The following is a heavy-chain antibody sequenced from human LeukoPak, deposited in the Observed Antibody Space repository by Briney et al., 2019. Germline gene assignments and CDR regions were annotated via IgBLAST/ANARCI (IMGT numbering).Heavy chain of an antibody. V-gene: IGHV4-39*07. J-gene: IGHJ6*02. CDR1: TFSSYW. CDR2: IYYSGST. CDR3: ARDLYLGQIRGVIGGMDV. Sequence: TFSSYWMSWVRQAPGKGLEWIVSIYYSGSTYYNPSLKSRVTISVDTSKNQFSLKLSSVTAADTAVYYCARDLYLGQIRGVIGGMDVWGQGTTVTVSS. D-gene: IGHD3-10*01.